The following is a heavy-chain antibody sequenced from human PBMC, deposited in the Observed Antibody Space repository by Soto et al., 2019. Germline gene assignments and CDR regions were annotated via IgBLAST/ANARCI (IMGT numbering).Heavy chain of an antibody. CDR1: GGTFSSYA. D-gene: IGHD1-26*01. Sequence: ASVKVSCKASGGTFSSYAISLVRQATGQGLEWMGWMNPNSGNTGYAQKFQGRVTMTRNTSISTAYMELSSLRSEDTAVYYCAESWGELLRFDIWGQGTMVTVSS. CDR2: MNPNSGNT. CDR3: AESWGELLRFDI. V-gene: IGHV1-8*02. J-gene: IGHJ3*02.